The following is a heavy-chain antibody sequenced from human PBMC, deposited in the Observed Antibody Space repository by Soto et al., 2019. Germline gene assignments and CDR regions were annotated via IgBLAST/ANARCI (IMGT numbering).Heavy chain of an antibody. CDR2: ISYDGSNK. CDR1: GFTFSSYG. V-gene: IGHV3-30*18. J-gene: IGHJ6*03. CDR3: AKGGTYYDFWSGYYWDYYYYYMDV. Sequence: GGSLRLSCAASGFTFSSYGMHWVRQAPGKGLEWVAVISYDGSNKYYADSVKGRFTISRDNSKNTLYLQMNSLRAEDTAVYYCAKGGTYYDFWSGYYWDYYYYYMDVWGKGTTVTVSS. D-gene: IGHD3-3*01.